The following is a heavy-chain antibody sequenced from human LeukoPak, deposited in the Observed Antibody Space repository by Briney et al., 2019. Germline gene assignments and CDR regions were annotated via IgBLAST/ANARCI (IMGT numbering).Heavy chain of an antibody. V-gene: IGHV1-2*02. Sequence: ASVKVSCKASGYTFTGYYMHWVRQAPGQGLEWMGWINPNSGGTNYAQKLQGRVTMTTDTSTSTAYMELRSLRSDDTAVYYCARGGYGRNAFDIWGQGTMVTVSS. CDR3: ARGGYGRNAFDI. CDR2: INPNSGGT. D-gene: IGHD1-1*01. J-gene: IGHJ3*02. CDR1: GYTFTGYY.